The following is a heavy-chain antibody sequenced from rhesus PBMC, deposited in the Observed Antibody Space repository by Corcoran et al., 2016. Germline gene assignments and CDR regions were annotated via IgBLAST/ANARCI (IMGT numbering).Heavy chain of an antibody. V-gene: IGHV4-127*01. Sequence: QVQLQESGPGLVKPSETLSFTCAVSGYSISSGYGWSWIRQPPGEGLVWSGYIGGSSGSTSYNPSLKSRVTISKDTSKNQFSLKLSSVTAADTAVYYCARVDTVTTSYYFDYWGQGVLVTVSS. CDR2: IGGSSGST. J-gene: IGHJ4*01. D-gene: IGHD4-23*01. CDR3: ARVDTVTTSYYFDY. CDR1: GYSISSGYG.